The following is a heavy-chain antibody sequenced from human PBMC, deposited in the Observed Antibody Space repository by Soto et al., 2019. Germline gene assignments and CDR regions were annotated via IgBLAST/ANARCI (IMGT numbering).Heavy chain of an antibody. Sequence: SETLSLTCTVSGGSISSYYWSWIRQPPGKGLEWIGYIYYSGSTNYNPSLKSRVTISVDTSKNQFSLKLSSVTAADTAVYYCARVFYYYYGMDVWDQGTTVTVSS. CDR1: GGSISSYY. V-gene: IGHV4-59*01. J-gene: IGHJ6*02. CDR3: ARVFYYYYGMDV. CDR2: IYYSGST.